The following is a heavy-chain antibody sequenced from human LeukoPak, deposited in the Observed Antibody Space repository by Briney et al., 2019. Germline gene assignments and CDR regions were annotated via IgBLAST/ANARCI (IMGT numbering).Heavy chain of an antibody. Sequence: PGGSLRLSCAASGFTFRTYAMNWVRQAPGKGLEWVAVISDDGSNKYYAESVKGQFTISRDNSKNTPYLQMNSPRAEDTAVYYCARAFSTTASDYWGQGTLVTVSS. CDR1: GFTFRTYA. J-gene: IGHJ4*02. CDR2: ISDDGSNK. V-gene: IGHV3-30*04. D-gene: IGHD4-17*01. CDR3: ARAFSTTASDY.